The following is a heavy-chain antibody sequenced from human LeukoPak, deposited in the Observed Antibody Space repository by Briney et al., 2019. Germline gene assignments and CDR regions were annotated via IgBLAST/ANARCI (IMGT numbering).Heavy chain of an antibody. J-gene: IGHJ5*02. V-gene: IGHV4-34*01. CDR1: GGSFSGYY. CDR2: INHSGST. D-gene: IGHD4-17*01. CDR3: ARLGVTTVTTGWFDP. Sequence: SETLSLTCAVYGGSFSGYYWSWIRQPPGKGLEWIGEINHSGSTNYNPSLKSRVTISVDTPKNQFSLKLSSVTAADTAVYYCARLGVTTVTTGWFDPWGQGTLVTVSS.